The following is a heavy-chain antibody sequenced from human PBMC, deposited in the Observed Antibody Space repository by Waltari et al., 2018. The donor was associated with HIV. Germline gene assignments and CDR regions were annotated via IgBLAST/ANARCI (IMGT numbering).Heavy chain of an antibody. Sequence: EVQLVESGGGPVKPGESLRLSCVTSGFIFNTYSMNWVRQAPGKGPEWVSSLSSKGNFKHEADTVKGRFTISRDNAENSLYLQMNGLRAEDTAIYYCARDSRGSTWSLNWFDPWGQGTLVTVSS. CDR1: GFIFNTYS. D-gene: IGHD6-6*01. V-gene: IGHV3-21*02. CDR2: LSSKGNFK. CDR3: ARDSRGSTWSLNWFDP. J-gene: IGHJ5*02.